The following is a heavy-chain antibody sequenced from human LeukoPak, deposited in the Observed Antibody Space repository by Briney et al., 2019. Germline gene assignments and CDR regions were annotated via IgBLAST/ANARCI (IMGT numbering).Heavy chain of an antibody. CDR3: ARDVLGGDSSGYVA. CDR2: ISNGGINK. CDR1: GFTFSTYA. J-gene: IGHJ4*02. Sequence: GGSLRLSCAASGFTFSTYAMHWVRQAPGKGLDWVPVISNGGINKYYADSVKGRFTISRDNSKNTLYMQMNSLTAEDTAVYYCARDVLGGDSSGYVAWGQGTLVIVSS. V-gene: IGHV3-30-3*01. D-gene: IGHD3-22*01.